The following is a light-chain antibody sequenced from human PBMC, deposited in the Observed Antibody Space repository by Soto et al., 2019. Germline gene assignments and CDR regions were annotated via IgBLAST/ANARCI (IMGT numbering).Light chain of an antibody. CDR1: QSISSW. CDR2: DAS. CDR3: QHYNSYSYT. V-gene: IGKV1-5*01. J-gene: IGKJ2*01. Sequence: DIQMTQSPSTLSASVGDRVTITCRASQSISSWLAWYQQKPGKAPKLLIYDASSLESGVPPRFSGSGSGTEFTLTISSLQPDDVATYYCQHYNSYSYTFGQGTKLEIK.